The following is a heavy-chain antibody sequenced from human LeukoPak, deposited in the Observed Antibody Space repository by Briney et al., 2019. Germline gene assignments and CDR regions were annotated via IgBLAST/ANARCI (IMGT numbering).Heavy chain of an antibody. D-gene: IGHD1-26*01. J-gene: IGHJ5*02. CDR1: GYTFTGYY. CDR2: INPNSGGT. V-gene: IGHV1-2*02. Sequence: ASVKVSCKASGYTFTGYYMHWVRQAPGQGLEWMGWINPNSGGTNYAQKFQGRVTMTRDTSVSTAYMELSRLRSDDTAVYYCARPFRGSFDNWFDPWGQGTLVTVSS. CDR3: ARPFRGSFDNWFDP.